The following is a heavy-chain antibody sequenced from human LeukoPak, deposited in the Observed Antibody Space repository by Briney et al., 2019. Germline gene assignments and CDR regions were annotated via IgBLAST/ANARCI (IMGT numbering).Heavy chain of an antibody. Sequence: ASVKVSCKASEYTFTGYYMHWVRQAPRQGLEWMGWINPNSGGTNYAQKFQGRVTMTRDTSISTAYMELSRLRSDDTAVYYCAREWSNSDYYDSSMYAFDIWGQGTMVTVSS. J-gene: IGHJ3*02. D-gene: IGHD3-22*01. CDR2: INPNSGGT. CDR1: EYTFTGYY. CDR3: AREWSNSDYYDSSMYAFDI. V-gene: IGHV1-2*02.